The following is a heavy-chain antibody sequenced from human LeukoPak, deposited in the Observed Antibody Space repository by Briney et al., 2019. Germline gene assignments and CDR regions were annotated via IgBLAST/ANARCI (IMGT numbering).Heavy chain of an antibody. CDR1: GFPFSTYA. J-gene: IGHJ4*02. CDR2: ISGSGGDT. Sequence: QTGGSLRLSCAASGFPFSTYAMSWVRQAPGKGLEWVSVISGSGGDTYYADSVQGRFTISRDNSKSTLCLQMNSLRAEDTAVYYCAKQLGYCSDGSCYFPYWGQGTLVTVSS. V-gene: IGHV3-23*01. D-gene: IGHD2-15*01. CDR3: AKQLGYCSDGSCYFPY.